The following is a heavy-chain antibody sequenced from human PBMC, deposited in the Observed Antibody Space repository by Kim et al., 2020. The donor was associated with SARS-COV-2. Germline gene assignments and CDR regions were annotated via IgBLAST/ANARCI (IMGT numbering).Heavy chain of an antibody. Sequence: ASVKVSCKASGYTFTSYYMHWVRQAPGQGLEWMGIINPSGGSTSYAQKFQGRVTMTRDTSTSTVYMELSSLRSEDTAVYYCARDRGENWKGYYYYGMDVWGQGTTVTVSS. CDR1: GYTFTSYY. D-gene: IGHD1-1*01. J-gene: IGHJ6*02. CDR3: ARDRGENWKGYYYYGMDV. CDR2: INPSGGST. V-gene: IGHV1-46*01.